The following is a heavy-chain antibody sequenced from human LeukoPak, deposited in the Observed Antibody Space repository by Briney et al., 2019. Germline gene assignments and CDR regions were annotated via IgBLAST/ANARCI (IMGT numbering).Heavy chain of an antibody. CDR3: ARAEWYYDSSGPDY. J-gene: IGHJ4*02. V-gene: IGHV3-74*01. Sequence: GGSLRLSCAASGFTFSSYWMHWVRQAPGKGLVWVLRINSDGSSTSYADSVKGRFTISRDNAKNTLYLQMNSLRAEDTAVYYCARAEWYYDSSGPDYWGQGTLVTVSS. CDR2: INSDGSST. D-gene: IGHD3-22*01. CDR1: GFTFSSYW.